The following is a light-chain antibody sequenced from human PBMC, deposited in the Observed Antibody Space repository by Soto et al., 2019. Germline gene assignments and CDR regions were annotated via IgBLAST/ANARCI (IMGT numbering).Light chain of an antibody. CDR3: LGYGTAPTWT. CDR2: AAS. Sequence: IQITQSRSSLSAXVEDXATIXXRXSQGIRSDLGWFQQKPGKAAPRLLYAASTFLRGVPPTLSGSGCATQFTLSISSLQPEDFAAYYRLGYGTAPTWTFGQGTAVGIK. V-gene: IGKV1-17*01. J-gene: IGKJ1*01. CDR1: QGIRSD.